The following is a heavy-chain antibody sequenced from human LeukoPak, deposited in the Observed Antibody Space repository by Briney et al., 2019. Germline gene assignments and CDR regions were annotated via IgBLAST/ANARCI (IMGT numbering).Heavy chain of an antibody. D-gene: IGHD3-10*01. V-gene: IGHV7-4-1*02. Sequence: ASVKVSCKASGYTFSSYVMNWVRQAPGQGLEWMGRINTNTGNPTYAQGFTGRFVFSLDSSVSTAYLQISSLKAEDTAVYYCARDFYGSGSYYMNYWGQGTQVTVSS. J-gene: IGHJ4*02. CDR1: GYTFSSYV. CDR3: ARDFYGSGSYYMNY. CDR2: INTNTGNP.